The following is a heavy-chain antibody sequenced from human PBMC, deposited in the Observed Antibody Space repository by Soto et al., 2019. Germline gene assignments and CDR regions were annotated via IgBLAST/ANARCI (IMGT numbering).Heavy chain of an antibody. Sequence: QVQLVQSGAEVKKPGSSVKVSCKASGGTFSSYAISWVRQAPGQGLEWMGGIIPIFGTANYAQKFQGRVTITADESTSTAYMELSSLRSEDTAVYYCARGIGMGYDILTGYSGFDYWGQGTLVTVSS. D-gene: IGHD3-9*01. CDR2: IIPIFGTA. V-gene: IGHV1-69*12. J-gene: IGHJ4*02. CDR1: GGTFSSYA. CDR3: ARGIGMGYDILTGYSGFDY.